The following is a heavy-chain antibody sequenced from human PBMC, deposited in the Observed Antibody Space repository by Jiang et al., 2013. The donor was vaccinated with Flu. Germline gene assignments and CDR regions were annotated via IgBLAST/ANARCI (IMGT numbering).Heavy chain of an antibody. CDR2: INPNSGGT. CDR3: AREWELPHLDY. J-gene: IGHJ4*02. D-gene: IGHD1-26*01. Sequence: WVRQAPGQGLEWMGRINPNSGGTNYAQKFQGRVTMTRDTSISTAYMELSRLRSDDTAVYYCAREWELPHLDYWGQGTLVTVSS. V-gene: IGHV1-2*06.